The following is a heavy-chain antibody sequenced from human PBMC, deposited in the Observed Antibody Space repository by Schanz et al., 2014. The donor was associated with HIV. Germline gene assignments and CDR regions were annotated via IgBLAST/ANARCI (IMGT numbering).Heavy chain of an antibody. CDR1: GFTFSSYA. CDR2: ISGSGIST. V-gene: IGHV3-23*01. Sequence: EVQLLESGGGLVQPGGSLRLSCATSGFTFSSYAMSWVRQAPGKGLEWVSAISGSGISTYYADSVKGRLTISRDNSKNTLYLQMNSLRAEDTAVYYCARSLSGDYVVSFDYWGQGTLVTVSS. D-gene: IGHD4-17*01. CDR3: ARSLSGDYVVSFDY. J-gene: IGHJ4*02.